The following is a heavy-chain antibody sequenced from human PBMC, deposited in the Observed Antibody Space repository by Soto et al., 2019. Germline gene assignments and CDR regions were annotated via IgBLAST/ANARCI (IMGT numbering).Heavy chain of an antibody. J-gene: IGHJ4*02. Sequence: SETLSLTCTVSGGSISSYYWSWIRQPPGKGLEWIGYIYYSGSTNYNPSLKSRVTISVDTSKNQFSLKLSSVTAADTAVYYCARIVDYYGSGSLDYWGQGTLVTVSS. V-gene: IGHV4-59*01. CDR1: GGSISSYY. CDR2: IYYSGST. D-gene: IGHD3-10*01. CDR3: ARIVDYYGSGSLDY.